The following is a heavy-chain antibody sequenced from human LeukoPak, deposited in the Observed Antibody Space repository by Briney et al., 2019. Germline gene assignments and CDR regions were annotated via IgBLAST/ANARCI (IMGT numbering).Heavy chain of an antibody. D-gene: IGHD6-19*01. Sequence: GGSLRLSCAASGFTFSDYYMSWIRQAPGKGLEWVSYISGSTTYTNYADSVKGRFTISRDNAKNSLYLQMNSLRAEDTGVYYCARDWRSSGCFDYWGQGTLVTVSS. CDR1: GFTFSDYY. CDR2: ISGSTTYT. J-gene: IGHJ4*02. CDR3: ARDWRSSGCFDY. V-gene: IGHV3-11*05.